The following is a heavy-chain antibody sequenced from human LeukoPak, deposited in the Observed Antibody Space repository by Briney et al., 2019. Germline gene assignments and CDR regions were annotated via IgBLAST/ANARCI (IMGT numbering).Heavy chain of an antibody. D-gene: IGHD1-26*01. CDR1: GFTFSSYA. Sequence: PGGSLRLSCAASGFTFSSYAMHWVRQAPGKGLEWVEVISYDGSNKYYADSVKGRFTISRDNSKNTLYLQMNSLRAEDTAVYYCARDRVGATDYFDYWGQGTLVTVSS. CDR2: ISYDGSNK. CDR3: ARDRVGATDYFDY. J-gene: IGHJ4*02. V-gene: IGHV3-30-3*01.